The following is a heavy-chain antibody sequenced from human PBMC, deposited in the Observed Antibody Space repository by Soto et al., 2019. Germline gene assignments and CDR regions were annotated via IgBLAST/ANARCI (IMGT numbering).Heavy chain of an antibody. CDR3: ARPVVIAVTGLDL. Sequence: QEQLVQSGAEVKRPGASVKVSCRASGYTFTSSNINWVRQAAGQGPEWIGWMNPLNGNAAFAREFQGRVTMTRDTSTDTAYMELAGLSSGDTAIYYCARPVVIAVTGLDLWGPGTLVTVSS. J-gene: IGHJ5*02. CDR2: MNPLNGNA. D-gene: IGHD2-21*01. CDR1: GYTFTSSN. V-gene: IGHV1-8*01.